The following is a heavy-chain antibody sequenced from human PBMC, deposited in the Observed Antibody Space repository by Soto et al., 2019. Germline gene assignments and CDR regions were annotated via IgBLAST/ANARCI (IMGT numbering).Heavy chain of an antibody. V-gene: IGHV4-39*01. CDR1: GGSISSSNSY. CDR2: IYYSGST. CDR3: ARQAHTKYYYDIAAYFGG. Sequence: SETLSLTCTVSGGSISSSNSYWGWIRQPPGQGLEWIGSIYYSGSTYYNPSLKSRVTISVDTSKNQFSLKLSSVTAADTAVYYCARQAHTKYYYDIAAYFGGWGQGTLVTVSP. J-gene: IGHJ4*02. D-gene: IGHD3-22*01.